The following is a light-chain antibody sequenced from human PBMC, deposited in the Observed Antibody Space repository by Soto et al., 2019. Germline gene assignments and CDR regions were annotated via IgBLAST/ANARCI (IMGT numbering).Light chain of an antibody. V-gene: IGKV3-15*01. CDR1: QSVSSN. CDR3: QQYNNWSPYT. J-gene: IGKJ2*01. Sequence: EKVMTQSPATLSVSPGERATLSCRASQSVSSNLAWYQQKPGQAPRLLIYGASTRATGIPARFSGSGSGTEFTLTISSLQSEDFAVYYWQQYNNWSPYTFGQGTKLEIK. CDR2: GAS.